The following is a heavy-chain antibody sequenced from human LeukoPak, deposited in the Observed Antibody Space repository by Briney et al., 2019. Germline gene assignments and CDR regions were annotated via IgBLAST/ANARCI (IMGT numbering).Heavy chain of an antibody. CDR3: ARGGDGYNSVLDY. J-gene: IGHJ4*02. CDR2: ISYDGSNK. D-gene: IGHD5-24*01. V-gene: IGHV3-30*03. CDR1: GFTFSSYG. Sequence: GGSLRLSCAASGFTFSSYGMHWVRQAPGKGLEWVAVISYDGSNKYYADSVKGRFTISRDNSKNTLYLQMNSLRAEDTAVYYCARGGDGYNSVLDYWGQGTLVTVSS.